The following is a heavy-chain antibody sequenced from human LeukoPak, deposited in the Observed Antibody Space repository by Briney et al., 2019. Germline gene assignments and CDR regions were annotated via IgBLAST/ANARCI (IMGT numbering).Heavy chain of an antibody. CDR3: AKVTGSFLDYYYHYMDV. D-gene: IGHD6-13*01. CDR1: GFTFSSYA. J-gene: IGHJ6*03. V-gene: IGHV3-23*01. Sequence: GGSLRLSCAASGFTFSSYAMSWVRQAPGKGLEWVSAISSSGGSTYYADSVKGRFTISRDNSKNTLYLQMNSLRAEDTAVYYCAKVTGSFLDYYYHYMDVWGKGTTVTVSS. CDR2: ISSSGGST.